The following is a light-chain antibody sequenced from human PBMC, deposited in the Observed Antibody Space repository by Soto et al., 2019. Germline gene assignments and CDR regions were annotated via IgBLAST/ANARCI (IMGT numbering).Light chain of an antibody. Sequence: SYELTQPPSVSVSPGQTASFTCSGDKLGDKYACWYQQKPGQSPVLVIYQDTKRPSGIPERFSGSNSGNTATLTISGTQAMDEADYYCQAWDSGTVVFGGGTQVTVL. CDR2: QDT. CDR3: QAWDSGTVV. J-gene: IGLJ2*01. V-gene: IGLV3-1*01. CDR1: KLGDKY.